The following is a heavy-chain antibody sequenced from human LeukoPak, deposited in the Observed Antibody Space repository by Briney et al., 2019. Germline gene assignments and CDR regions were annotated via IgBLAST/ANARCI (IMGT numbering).Heavy chain of an antibody. Sequence: SETLSLTCSVSGDSVTRFHWTWIRQPPGKGLEWIGHIYSGGSPDYNPSLKSRVTILLDTTKNQFSLKLSSVTAADTAVYYCARGRETLLWLVLSPRGRYFDYWGQGTLVTVSS. CDR3: ARGRETLLWLVLSPRGRYFDY. CDR2: IYSGGSP. V-gene: IGHV4-59*02. CDR1: GDSVTRFH. J-gene: IGHJ4*02. D-gene: IGHD6-19*01.